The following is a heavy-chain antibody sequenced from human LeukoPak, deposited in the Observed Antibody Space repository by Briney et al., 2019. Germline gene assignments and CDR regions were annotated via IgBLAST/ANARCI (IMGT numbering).Heavy chain of an antibody. CDR1: GGTFSSYA. CDR2: IIPILGIA. V-gene: IGHV1-69*04. Sequence: ASVKVSRKASGGTFSSYAISWVRQAPGQGLEWMGRIIPILGIANYAQKFQGRVTITADKSTSTAYMELSSLRSEDTAVYYCARDGPITYYYDSSGYYPFDYWGQGALVTVSS. J-gene: IGHJ4*02. D-gene: IGHD3-22*01. CDR3: ARDGPITYYYDSSGYYPFDY.